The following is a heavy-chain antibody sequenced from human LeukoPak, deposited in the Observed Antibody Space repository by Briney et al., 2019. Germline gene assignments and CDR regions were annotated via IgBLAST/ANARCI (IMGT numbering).Heavy chain of an antibody. J-gene: IGHJ4*02. CDR1: GFTFSDYY. V-gene: IGHV3-7*01. CDR2: IKQDGSEK. CDR3: GRGGYGYVYLDY. Sequence: GGSLRLSCAASGFTFSDYYMSWIRQAPGKGLEWVAHIKQDGSEKYYVDSVKGRFTISRDNAKNSLYLQMNSLRAEDTAVYYCGRGGYGYVYLDYWGQGTLVTVSS. D-gene: IGHD3-16*01.